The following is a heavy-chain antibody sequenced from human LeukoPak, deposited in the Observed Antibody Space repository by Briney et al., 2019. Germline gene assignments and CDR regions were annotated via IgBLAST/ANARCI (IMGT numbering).Heavy chain of an antibody. Sequence: ASVKVSCKASGYTFTGYYIHWVRQAPGQGLGWMGWINPNTGGTNYAQKFQGRVTMTRDTSISTAYMELSRLRSDDTAVYYCARSRTYPTGMDVWGQGTTVAVSS. V-gene: IGHV1-2*02. CDR1: GYTFTGYY. CDR2: INPNTGGT. CDR3: ARSRTYPTGMDV. D-gene: IGHD2-8*01. J-gene: IGHJ6*02.